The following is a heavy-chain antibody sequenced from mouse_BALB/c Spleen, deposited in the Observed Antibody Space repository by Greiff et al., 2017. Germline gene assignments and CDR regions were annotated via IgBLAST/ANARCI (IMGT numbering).Heavy chain of an antibody. J-gene: IGHJ3*01. D-gene: IGHD4-1*01. V-gene: IGHV1-67*01. CDR2: ISTYYGNT. CDR3: AREGLGWFAY. Sequence: VQLQESGPELVRPGVSVKISCKGSGYTFTDYAMHWVKQSHAKSLEWIGVISTYYGNTNYNQKFKGKATMTVDKSSSTAYMELARLTSEDSAIYYCAREGLGWFAYWGQGTLVTVSA. CDR1: GYTFTDYA.